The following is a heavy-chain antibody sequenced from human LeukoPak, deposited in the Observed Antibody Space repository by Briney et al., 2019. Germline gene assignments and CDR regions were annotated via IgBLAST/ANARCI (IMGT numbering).Heavy chain of an antibody. V-gene: IGHV4-39*01. D-gene: IGHD6-19*01. CDR3: AGRGSGWFPVDY. J-gene: IGHJ4*02. Sequence: SETLSLTCTVSGGSISSSSYYWGWIRQPPGKGLEWNGSIYYSGSTYYDPSLKSRIPISVDTSKNQFSLRLSSVTAADTTVYYCAGRGSGWFPVDYWGQGTLVTVSS. CDR1: GGSISSSSYY. CDR2: IYYSGST.